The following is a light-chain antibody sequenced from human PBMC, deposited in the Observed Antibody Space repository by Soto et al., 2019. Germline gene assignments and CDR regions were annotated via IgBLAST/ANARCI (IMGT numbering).Light chain of an antibody. CDR2: RAS. Sequence: EIVLTQSPGTLSLSPGERATLSCRASQSVSSDYLAWYQQKPGQTPKVLIYRASSRATGIPDRCSGSGSATDFTRTISRLEPEDFAVYYCQQYGSSPLTFGGGTKVEIK. V-gene: IGKV3-20*01. J-gene: IGKJ4*01. CDR1: QSVSSDY. CDR3: QQYGSSPLT.